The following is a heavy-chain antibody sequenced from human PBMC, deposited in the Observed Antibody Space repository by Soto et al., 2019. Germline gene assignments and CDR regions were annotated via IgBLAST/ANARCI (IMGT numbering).Heavy chain of an antibody. CDR3: ARGGGRKGHAFDI. D-gene: IGHD3-10*01. Sequence: EVQLVESGGGLVKPGGSLRLSCAASGFTFSSYSMNWVRQAPGKGLEWVSSISSSSSYIYYADSVKGRFTISRDNAKNSLYLQMNSLRAEDTAVYYCARGGGRKGHAFDIWGQGTMVTVSS. CDR2: ISSSSSYI. CDR1: GFTFSSYS. J-gene: IGHJ3*02. V-gene: IGHV3-21*01.